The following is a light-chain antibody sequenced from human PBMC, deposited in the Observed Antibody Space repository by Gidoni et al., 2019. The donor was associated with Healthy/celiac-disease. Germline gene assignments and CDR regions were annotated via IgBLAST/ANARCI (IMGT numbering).Light chain of an antibody. CDR1: QSVSSN. CDR3: QQYNNWPFYT. Sequence: DIVMTQSAATLSVSPGERATLSCRASQSVSSNLAWYQQKPGQAPRLLIYGASTRATGIPARFSGSGSGTEFTLTISSLQSEDFAVYYCQQYNNWPFYTFGQGTKLEIK. V-gene: IGKV3-15*01. CDR2: GAS. J-gene: IGKJ2*01.